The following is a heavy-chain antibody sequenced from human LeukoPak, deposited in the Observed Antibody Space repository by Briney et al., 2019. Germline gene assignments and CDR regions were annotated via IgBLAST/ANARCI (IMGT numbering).Heavy chain of an antibody. V-gene: IGHV4-38-2*02. CDR1: GYSISSGYY. D-gene: IGHD4-11*01. Sequence: KPSETLSLTCTVSGYSISSGYYWGWIRQPPGKGLEWIGSIYHSGSTYYNPSLKSRVTISVDTSKNQFSLKLSSVTAADTAVYYCASPCSNYRNYWGQGTLVTVSS. J-gene: IGHJ4*02. CDR2: IYHSGST. CDR3: ASPCSNYRNY.